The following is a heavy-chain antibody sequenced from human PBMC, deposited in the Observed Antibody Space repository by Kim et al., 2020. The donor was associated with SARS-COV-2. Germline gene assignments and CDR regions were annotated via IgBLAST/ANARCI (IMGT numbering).Heavy chain of an antibody. J-gene: IGHJ4*02. D-gene: IGHD2-15*01. CDR2: IIPIFGTA. V-gene: IGHV1-69*13. Sequence: SVKVSCKASGGTFSSYAISWVRQAPGQGLEWMGGIIPIFGTANYAQKFQGRVTITADESTSTAYMELSSLRSEDTAVYYCAREPPRYCSGGSCWVGFDYWGQGTLVTVSS. CDR1: GGTFSSYA. CDR3: AREPPRYCSGGSCWVGFDY.